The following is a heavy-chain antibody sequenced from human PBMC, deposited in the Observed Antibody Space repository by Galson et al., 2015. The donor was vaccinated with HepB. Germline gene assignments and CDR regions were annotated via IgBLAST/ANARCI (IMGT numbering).Heavy chain of an antibody. CDR2: ISYDGNNK. J-gene: IGHJ6*02. V-gene: IGHV3-30*18. CDR3: AKDVVMVRGVIIPGGMDV. D-gene: IGHD3-10*01. Sequence: SLRLSCAASGFTFSSSGMHWVRQAPGKGLEWVALISYDGNNKYYADSVKGRFTISRDNSKNTLYLQMNSLRAEDTAVYYCAKDVVMVRGVIIPGGMDVWGQGTTVTVSS. CDR1: GFTFSSSG.